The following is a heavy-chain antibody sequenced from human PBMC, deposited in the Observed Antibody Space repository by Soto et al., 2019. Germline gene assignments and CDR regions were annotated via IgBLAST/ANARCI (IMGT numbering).Heavy chain of an antibody. V-gene: IGHV3-48*03. J-gene: IGHJ6*02. CDR3: ARDSLKQWLALRYYYYGMDV. Sequence: GGSLRLSCAASGFTFSSYEMNWVRQAPGKGLEWVSYISSSGSTIYYADSVKGRFTISRDNAKNSLYLQMNSLRAEDTAVYYCARDSLKQWLALRYYYYGMDVWGQGTTVTVSS. CDR2: ISSSGSTI. CDR1: GFTFSSYE. D-gene: IGHD6-19*01.